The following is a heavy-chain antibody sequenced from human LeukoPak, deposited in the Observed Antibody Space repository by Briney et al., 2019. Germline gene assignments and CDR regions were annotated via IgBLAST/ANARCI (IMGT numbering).Heavy chain of an antibody. Sequence: GASVKVSCKASGYTFTGYYMHWVRQAPGQGLEWMGWINPNSGGTNYAQKFQGRVTMTRDTSISTAYMELSRLRSDDTAVYYCARDQRYSSGWDMSGNAFDIWGQGTMVTVSS. CDR3: ARDQRYSSGWDMSGNAFDI. CDR2: INPNSGGT. V-gene: IGHV1-2*02. D-gene: IGHD6-19*01. CDR1: GYTFTGYY. J-gene: IGHJ3*02.